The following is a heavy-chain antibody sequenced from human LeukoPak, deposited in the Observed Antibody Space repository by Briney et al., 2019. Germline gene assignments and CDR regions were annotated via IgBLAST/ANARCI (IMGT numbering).Heavy chain of an antibody. CDR2: INAYNGNT. CDR1: GYTFTRHG. J-gene: IGHJ4*02. V-gene: IGHV1-18*01. CDR3: ARVGSGWYPPSDY. Sequence: ASVKVSCKASGYTFTRHGLNRVRQAPGQGLEWMGWINAYNGNTNYAQKLQGRVTMTTDTSTSTAYMELRSLRSDDTAVYYCARVGSGWYPPSDYWGQGTLVTVSS. D-gene: IGHD6-19*01.